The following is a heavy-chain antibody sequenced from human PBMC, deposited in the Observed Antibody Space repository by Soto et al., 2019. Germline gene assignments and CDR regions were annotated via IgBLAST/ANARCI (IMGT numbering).Heavy chain of an antibody. D-gene: IGHD1-26*01. Sequence: EVQLLESGGGLVQPGGSLRLSCAASGFTFSSYAMTWVRQAPGTGLDWVSAISGSGDTTYYADSVKGRFTISRDNSKNTLYRQMNSLRAEDTAVYYCAKDRVGRLPDAFDIWGQGTMVTVSS. CDR2: ISGSGDTT. V-gene: IGHV3-23*01. CDR1: GFTFSSYA. J-gene: IGHJ3*02. CDR3: AKDRVGRLPDAFDI.